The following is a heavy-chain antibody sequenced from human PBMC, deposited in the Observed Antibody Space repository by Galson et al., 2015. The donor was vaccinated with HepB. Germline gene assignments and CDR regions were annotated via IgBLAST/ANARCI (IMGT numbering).Heavy chain of an antibody. V-gene: IGHV1-3*01. CDR1: GYSFTSFA. D-gene: IGHD3-22*01. Sequence: SVKVSCKASGYSFTSFAIHWVRQAPGQGLEWMGWVNPGNGKTTYSQKFQGMISITRDTSATTAYIELSSLRSEDTAVYYCGRERGGFYYLDYWGQGTLFTVSS. J-gene: IGHJ4*02. CDR3: GRERGGFYYLDY. CDR2: VNPGNGKT.